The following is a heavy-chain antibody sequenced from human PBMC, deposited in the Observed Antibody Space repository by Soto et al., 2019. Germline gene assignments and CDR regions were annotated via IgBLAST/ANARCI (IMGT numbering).Heavy chain of an antibody. V-gene: IGHV4-34*01. CDR3: ARGPVRVYYYYYGMDV. Sequence: SETLSLTCAVYGGSFSGYYWSWIRQPPGKGLEWIGEINHSGSTNYNPSLKSRVTISVDTSKNQFSLKLSSVTAADTAVYYCARGPVRVYYYYYGMDVWGQGTTVTVSS. J-gene: IGHJ6*02. CDR2: INHSGST. CDR1: GGSFSGYY.